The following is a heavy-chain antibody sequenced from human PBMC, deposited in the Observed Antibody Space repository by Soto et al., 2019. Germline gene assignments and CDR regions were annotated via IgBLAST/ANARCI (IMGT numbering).Heavy chain of an antibody. Sequence: VASVKVSCKASGGTFSSHAISWVRQAPGQGLEWMGGIIPIFDTANYAQKFQGRVTITADKSTSTAYMELSSLRSEDTAVYYCAQSLPSPCASYYYGRDVWGQGTTVTVSS. V-gene: IGHV1-69*06. CDR1: GGTFSSHA. J-gene: IGHJ6*02. CDR2: IIPIFDTA. CDR3: AQSLPSPCASYYYGRDV.